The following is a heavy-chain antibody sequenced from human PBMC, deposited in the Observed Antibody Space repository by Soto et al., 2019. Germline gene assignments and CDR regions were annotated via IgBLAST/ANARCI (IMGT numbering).Heavy chain of an antibody. D-gene: IGHD6-13*01. CDR2: ISYDGSNK. CDR3: ARVPQGAVAGDYYYGMDV. Sequence: GGSLRLSCAASGFTFSSYAMHWVRQAPGKGLEWVAVISYDGSNKYYADSVKGRFTISRDNSKNTLYLQMNSLRAEDTAVYYCARVPQGAVAGDYYYGMDVWGQGTTVTVSS. CDR1: GFTFSSYA. V-gene: IGHV3-30*04. J-gene: IGHJ6*02.